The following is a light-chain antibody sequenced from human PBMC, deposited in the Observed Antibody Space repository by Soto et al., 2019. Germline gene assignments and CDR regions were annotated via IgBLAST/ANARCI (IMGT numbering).Light chain of an antibody. CDR1: QGISNE. V-gene: IGKV1-6*01. CDR3: LQDYTYPWT. Sequence: IQMTQSPSSLSASVGDRVTITCRASQGISNELGWYQQRPGRAPKVLIYGASNLQSGVPSRFSGSASGTDFTLTISSLQPEDFATYYCLQDYTYPWTFGQGTKVEMK. CDR2: GAS. J-gene: IGKJ1*01.